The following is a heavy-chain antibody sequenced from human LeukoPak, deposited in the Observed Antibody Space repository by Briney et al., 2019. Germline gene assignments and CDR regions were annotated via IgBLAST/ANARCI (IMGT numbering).Heavy chain of an antibody. CDR1: GGSISSGSYY. J-gene: IGHJ6*03. D-gene: IGHD3-3*01. Sequence: PSETLSLTCTVSGGSISSGSYYWSWIRQPAGKGLEWIGRIYTSGSTNYNPSLKSRVTISVDTSKNQFSLKLSSVTAADTAVYYCASVRKGYDFWSGYRDYYMDVWGKGTTVTVSS. CDR2: IYTSGST. CDR3: ASVRKGYDFWSGYRDYYMDV. V-gene: IGHV4-61*02.